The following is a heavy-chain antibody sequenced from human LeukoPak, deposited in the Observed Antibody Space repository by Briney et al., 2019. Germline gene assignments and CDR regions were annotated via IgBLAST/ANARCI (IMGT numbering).Heavy chain of an antibody. V-gene: IGHV4-59*08. Sequence: PSETLSLTCTVSGGSISSYYWSWIRQPPGKGLEWIGYIYYSGSTNYNPSLKSRVTISVDTSKNQFSLKLSSVTAADTAVYYCARHGGDDYGDHVAYFDYWGQGTLVTVSS. CDR3: ARHGGDDYGDHVAYFDY. CDR1: GGSISSYY. J-gene: IGHJ4*02. CDR2: IYYSGST. D-gene: IGHD4-17*01.